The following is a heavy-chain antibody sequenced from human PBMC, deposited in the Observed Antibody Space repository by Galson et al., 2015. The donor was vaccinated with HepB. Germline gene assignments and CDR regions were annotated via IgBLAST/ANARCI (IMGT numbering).Heavy chain of an antibody. D-gene: IGHD6-19*01. CDR2: INPNDGAT. V-gene: IGHV1-46*01. CDR3: ARDQRSVALDY. J-gene: IGHJ4*02. Sequence: SVKVSCKASGYTSTNYHIHWVRQAPGQGLEWMGIINPNDGATSYPQKFQGRVTMTRDTSTSTVYMDLSSLRSEDTAVYYCARDQRSVALDYWGQGTLVTVSS. CDR1: GYTSTNYH.